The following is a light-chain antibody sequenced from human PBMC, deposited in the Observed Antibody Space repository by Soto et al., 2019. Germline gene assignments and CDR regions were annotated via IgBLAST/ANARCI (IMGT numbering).Light chain of an antibody. CDR3: DSYTSGSSYV. CDR2: DVS. J-gene: IGLJ1*01. V-gene: IGLV2-14*01. Sequence: SVLPQPASVSGSPGQSITISCTGTSSDVGGYNYVSWYQQHPGKAPKLMIYDVSYRPSGVSDRFSGSKSGNTASLTISGLQSEDEADYYCDSYTSGSSYVFGTGTKVTVL. CDR1: SSDVGGYNY.